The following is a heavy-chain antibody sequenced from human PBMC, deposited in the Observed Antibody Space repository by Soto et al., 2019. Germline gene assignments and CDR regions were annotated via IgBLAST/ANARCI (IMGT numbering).Heavy chain of an antibody. CDR2: ISGSGGST. V-gene: IGHV3-23*01. D-gene: IGHD3-10*01. J-gene: IGHJ4*02. CDR3: AKEIPDYTYYYGSGSYLGY. Sequence: EVQLLESGGGLVQPGGSLRLSCAASGFTFSSYAMSWVRQAPGKGLEWVSAISGSGGSTYYADSVKGRFTISRDNSKNTLYLKMNSLRAEDTAVYYCAKEIPDYTYYYGSGSYLGYWGQGTLVTVSS. CDR1: GFTFSSYA.